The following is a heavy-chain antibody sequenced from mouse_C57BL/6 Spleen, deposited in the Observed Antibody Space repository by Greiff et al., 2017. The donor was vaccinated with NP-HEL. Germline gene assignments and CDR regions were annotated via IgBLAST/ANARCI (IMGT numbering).Heavy chain of an antibody. CDR3: ARDQGFPYAMDY. Sequence: EVQLVESEGGLVQPGSSMKLSCTASGFTFSDYYMAWVRHVPEKGLEWVANINYDGSSTYYLDSLKSRFIISRDNAKNILYLQMSSLKSEDTATYYCARDQGFPYAMDYWGQGTSVTVSS. J-gene: IGHJ4*01. CDR2: INYDGSST. D-gene: IGHD3-2*02. V-gene: IGHV5-16*01. CDR1: GFTFSDYY.